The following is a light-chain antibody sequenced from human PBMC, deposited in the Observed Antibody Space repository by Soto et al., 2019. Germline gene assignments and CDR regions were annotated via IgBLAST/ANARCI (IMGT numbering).Light chain of an antibody. CDR3: AAWDDSLGGVI. Sequence: QSVLTQPPSASGTPGQRVTISCSGSSSNIGSNYVYWYQQLPGTAPKLLIYRNNQRPSGVPDRFSGSKSGTSASLAISGLWSEDEADYYCAAWDDSLGGVIFGGGTKLTVL. J-gene: IGLJ2*01. V-gene: IGLV1-47*03. CDR2: RNN. CDR1: SSNIGSNY.